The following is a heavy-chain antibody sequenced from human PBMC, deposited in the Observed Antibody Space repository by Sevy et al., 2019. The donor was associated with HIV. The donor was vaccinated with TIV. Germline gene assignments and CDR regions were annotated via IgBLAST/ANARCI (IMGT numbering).Heavy chain of an antibody. J-gene: IGHJ4*02. V-gene: IGHV3-23*01. CDR1: GFTFSSYG. Sequence: GGSLRLSCAASGFTFSSYGMHWVRQAPGKGLEWVAVISGSGGSTYYADSVKGRFTISRDNSKNTLYLQMNSLRAEDTAVYYCATLETYYYGSGRYYWGQGTLVTVSS. D-gene: IGHD3-10*01. CDR3: ATLETYYYGSGRYY. CDR2: ISGSGGST.